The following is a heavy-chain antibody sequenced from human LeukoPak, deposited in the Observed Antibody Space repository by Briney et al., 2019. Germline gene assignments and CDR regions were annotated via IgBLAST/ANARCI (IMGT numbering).Heavy chain of an antibody. Sequence: GGSLRLSCAASGFTFSNYGMYWVRQAPGKGLECVAFIRYDGSYINYADSIKGRFTISRDNSRNTLYLQMNSLRVEDTAVYYCARDPAIRGIIIGDAYDIWGQGTMVTVSS. D-gene: IGHD3-10*01. CDR3: ARDPAIRGIIIGDAYDI. CDR2: IRYDGSYI. J-gene: IGHJ3*02. CDR1: GFTFSNYG. V-gene: IGHV3-30*02.